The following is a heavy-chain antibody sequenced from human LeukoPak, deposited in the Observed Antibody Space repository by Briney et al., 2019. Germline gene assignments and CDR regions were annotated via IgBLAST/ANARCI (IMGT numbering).Heavy chain of an antibody. CDR2: INHSGST. CDR1: GGSFSGYY. V-gene: IGHV4-34*01. Sequence: PSETLSLTCALYGGSFSGYYWSWIRQPPGKGLEWIGEINHSGSTNYDPSLKSRAIISVDTSRNQFSLKLTSVTAADTAVYYCARGTLGGRYDAFDIWGQGTMVTVSS. CDR3: ARGTLGGRYDAFDI. D-gene: IGHD3-9*01. J-gene: IGHJ3*02.